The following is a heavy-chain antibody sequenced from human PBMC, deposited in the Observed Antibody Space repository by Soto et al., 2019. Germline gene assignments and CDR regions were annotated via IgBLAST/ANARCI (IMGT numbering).Heavy chain of an antibody. CDR1: GYTFTSYA. V-gene: IGHV1-3*01. Sequence: ASVKVSCKASGYTFTSYAMHWVRQAPGQRLEWMGWINADNGNTKYSQKFQGRVTMTRDTSTSTAYMELRSPRSDDTAVYYCARNPPYYDILTGHALDVWGKGTTVTVSS. CDR3: ARNPPYYDILTGHALDV. J-gene: IGHJ6*04. D-gene: IGHD3-9*01. CDR2: INADNGNT.